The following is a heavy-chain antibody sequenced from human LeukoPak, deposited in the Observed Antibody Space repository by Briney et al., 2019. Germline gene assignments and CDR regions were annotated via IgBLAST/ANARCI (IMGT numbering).Heavy chain of an antibody. Sequence: GASVKVSCMASGYNFISYYMHWVRQAPGQGLEWMGIINPSGGNTSYAQKFQDRVTMTRDTSTSTVYMELSSLKSEDTAEYYCAREDVVLVDAVRYYYYGMDVWGQGTTVTVSS. CDR2: INPSGGNT. CDR1: GYNFISYY. J-gene: IGHJ6*02. CDR3: AREDVVLVDAVRYYYYGMDV. D-gene: IGHD2-8*01. V-gene: IGHV1-46*01.